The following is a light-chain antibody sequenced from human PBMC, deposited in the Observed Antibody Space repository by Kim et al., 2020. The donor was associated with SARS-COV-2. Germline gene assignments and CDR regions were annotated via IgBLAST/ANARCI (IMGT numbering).Light chain of an antibody. CDR1: QSVHIW. CDR3: QQYHTHST. J-gene: IGKJ1*01. V-gene: IGKV1-5*03. Sequence: SASVGDTVTITCRASQSVHIWLAWYQQIPGKAPKLLIHQASNLQSGVPSRFGGRGSGSEFTLTINSLQSGDFATYYCQQYHTHSTFGQGTKVDIK. CDR2: QAS.